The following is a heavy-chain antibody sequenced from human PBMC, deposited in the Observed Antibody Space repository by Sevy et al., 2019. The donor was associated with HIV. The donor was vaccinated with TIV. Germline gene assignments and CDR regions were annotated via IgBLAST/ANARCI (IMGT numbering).Heavy chain of an antibody. D-gene: IGHD3-22*01. Sequence: GSLRLSCAASGFTFSSYGMHWVRQAPGKGLEWVAFIRYDGSNKYYADSVKGRFTISRDNSKNTLYLQMNSLRAEDTAVYYCAKAPRETYYYDSSGYFPLDYWGQGTLVTVSS. CDR2: IRYDGSNK. V-gene: IGHV3-30*02. CDR3: AKAPRETYYYDSSGYFPLDY. CDR1: GFTFSSYG. J-gene: IGHJ4*02.